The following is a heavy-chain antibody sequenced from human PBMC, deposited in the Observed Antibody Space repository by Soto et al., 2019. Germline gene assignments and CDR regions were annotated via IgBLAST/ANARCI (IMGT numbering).Heavy chain of an antibody. J-gene: IGHJ5*02. CDR2: IYYSGST. Sequence: QVQLQESGPGLVKPSETLSLTCTVSGDSISNFYWSWLRQPPGKGLEWIGSIYYSGSTHYNPSLKSLVTIAVHTSNNQFSLRLSSVTAADTAVYYCARYRTQFDPWGQGTLVTVSS. V-gene: IGHV4-59*01. CDR3: ARYRTQFDP. CDR1: GDSISNFY.